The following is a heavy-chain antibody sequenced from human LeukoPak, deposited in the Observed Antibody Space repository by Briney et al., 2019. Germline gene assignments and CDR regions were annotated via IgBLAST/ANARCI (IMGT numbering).Heavy chain of an antibody. CDR3: AKGPAYGARCDYLDY. CDR2: IKKDGSEK. V-gene: IGHV3-7*01. Sequence: GGSLRLSCAASGFTFSSYAKSWVRQVPGKGLEWVADIKKDGSEKNEVDSVRGRFTISRDNAKNSLYLEINSLRAEDTAVYYCAKGPAYGARCDYLDYWGQGTLVTVSS. D-gene: IGHD4-17*01. CDR1: GFTFSSYA. J-gene: IGHJ4*02.